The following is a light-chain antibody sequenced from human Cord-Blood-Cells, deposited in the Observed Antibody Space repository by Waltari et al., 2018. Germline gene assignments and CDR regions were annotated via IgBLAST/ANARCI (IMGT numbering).Light chain of an antibody. J-gene: IGLJ3*02. CDR2: GKH. V-gene: IGLV3-19*01. Sequence: SSELTQDPAVSVALGQTVRITCQGDSLRSYDASWYQQKPGPAPVLVIYGKHNRPSGIPDRFSGSSSGNTASLTITGAQAEDEADYYCNSRDSSGNHWVFGGGTKLTVL. CDR1: SLRSYD. CDR3: NSRDSSGNHWV.